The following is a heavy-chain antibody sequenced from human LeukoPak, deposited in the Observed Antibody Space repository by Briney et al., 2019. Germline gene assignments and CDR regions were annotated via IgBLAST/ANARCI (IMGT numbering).Heavy chain of an antibody. J-gene: IGHJ4*02. CDR2: IKQDGSEK. D-gene: IGHD6-13*01. Sequence: WVRQSPGKGLEWVANIKQDGSEKYYVDSVKGRFTISRDNAKNSLYLQMNSLRAEDTAVYYCARDSYSSIADYWGQGTLVIVSS. V-gene: IGHV3-7*01. CDR3: ARDSYSSIADY.